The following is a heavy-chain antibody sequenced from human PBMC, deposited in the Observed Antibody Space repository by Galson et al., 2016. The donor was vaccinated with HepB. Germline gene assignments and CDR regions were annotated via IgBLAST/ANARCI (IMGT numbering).Heavy chain of an antibody. CDR1: GASFSGNY. Sequence: SETLSLTCAVHGASFSGNYWSWIRQPPGKGLEWIGDIYHSGSTNYNPSLKSRVTISVDTSKIQFSLRLSAVTAADTAVDYCARHKFNWNDSPGDAFDIWGQGTMVTVSS. D-gene: IGHD1-1*01. CDR3: ARHKFNWNDSPGDAFDI. CDR2: IYHSGST. V-gene: IGHV4-34*01. J-gene: IGHJ3*02.